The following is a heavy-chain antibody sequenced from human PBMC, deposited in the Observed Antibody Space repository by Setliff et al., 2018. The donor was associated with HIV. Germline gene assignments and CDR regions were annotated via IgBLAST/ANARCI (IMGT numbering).Heavy chain of an antibody. D-gene: IGHD1-26*01. CDR3: ASGSPFDGFDM. V-gene: IGHV4-59*11. CDR1: GGSMSTHY. CDR2: IYTTGST. J-gene: IGHJ3*02. Sequence: NPSETLPLTCTVSGGSMSTHYWSWIRQTPGKGLEWIGHIYTTGSTHYNPSLRGRVTISIDTSKSHFSLRLKSVTAADTALYYCASGSPFDGFDMWGQGTMVTVSS.